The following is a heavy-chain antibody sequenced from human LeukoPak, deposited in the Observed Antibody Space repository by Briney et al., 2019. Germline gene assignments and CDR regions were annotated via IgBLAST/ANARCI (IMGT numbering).Heavy chain of an antibody. V-gene: IGHV4-59*11. CDR3: ARGRVSSSTWYSTYYYYFYMDV. CDR1: GGAISSHY. D-gene: IGHD1-1*01. Sequence: SETLSLTCTVSGGAISSHYWSWIRQPPGKELEWIGYIYYSGTTTYNPSLKSRVTISVDTSKKQFSLKLSSVTAADTAVYFCARGRVSSSTWYSTYYYYFYMDVWGKGTTVTVSS. CDR2: IYYSGTT. J-gene: IGHJ6*03.